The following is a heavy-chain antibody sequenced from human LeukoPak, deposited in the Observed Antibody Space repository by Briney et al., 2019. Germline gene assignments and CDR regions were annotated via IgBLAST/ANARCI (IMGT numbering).Heavy chain of an antibody. V-gene: IGHV3-21*04. J-gene: IGHJ4*02. CDR1: GFTFSTYA. Sequence: GGSLRLSCAASGFTFSTYAMHWVRQAPGKGLEWVSSISSSSSYIYYADSVKGRFTISRDNAKNSLYLQMNSLRAEDTAVYYCASRYSSSFDYWGQGTLVTVSS. CDR3: ASRYSSSFDY. D-gene: IGHD6-6*01. CDR2: ISSSSSYI.